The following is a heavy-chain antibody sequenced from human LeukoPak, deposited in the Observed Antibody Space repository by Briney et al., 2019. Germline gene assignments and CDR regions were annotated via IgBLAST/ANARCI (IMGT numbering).Heavy chain of an antibody. Sequence: GGSLRLSCAASGFTFSDYYMSWIPQAPGKGLEWVSYISSSGSTIYYADSVKGRFTISRDNAKNSLYLQMNSLRAEDTAVYYCAGAPYYYDSSGYSDYWGQGTLVTVSS. CDR3: AGAPYYYDSSGYSDY. CDR1: GFTFSDYY. CDR2: ISSSGSTI. J-gene: IGHJ4*02. D-gene: IGHD3-22*01. V-gene: IGHV3-11*01.